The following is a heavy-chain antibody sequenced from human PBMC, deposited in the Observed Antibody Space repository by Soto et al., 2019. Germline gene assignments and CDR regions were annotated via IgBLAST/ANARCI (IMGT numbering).Heavy chain of an antibody. CDR3: ARLNSSGWCWFY. CDR2: IYYSGST. CDR1: GGSISSSSYY. V-gene: IGHV4-39*01. J-gene: IGHJ4*02. Sequence: LSLTCTVSGGSISSSSYYWGWIRQPPGKGLEWIGSIYYSGSTYYNPSLKSRVTISVDTSKNQFSLKLSSVTAADPAVYYCARLNSSGWCWFYWGQGTLVTVSS. D-gene: IGHD6-19*01.